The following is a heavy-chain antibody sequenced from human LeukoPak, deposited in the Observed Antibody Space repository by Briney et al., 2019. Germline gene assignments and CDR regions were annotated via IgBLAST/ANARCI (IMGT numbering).Heavy chain of an antibody. CDR2: IWYDGSNK. Sequence: GGSLRLSCAASGFTFSSYGMHWVRQAPGKGLEWVAVIWYDGSNKYYADSVKGRFTISRDNAKNTLYLQMNSLRAEDTAVYYCAKDHGCGGDCYYFDYWGQGTLVTVSS. V-gene: IGHV3-30*02. J-gene: IGHJ4*02. D-gene: IGHD2-21*02. CDR1: GFTFSSYG. CDR3: AKDHGCGGDCYYFDY.